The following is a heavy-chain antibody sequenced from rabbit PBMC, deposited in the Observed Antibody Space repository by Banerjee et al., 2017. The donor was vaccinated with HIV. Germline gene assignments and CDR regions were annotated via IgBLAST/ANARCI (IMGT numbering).Heavy chain of an antibody. CDR3: ARGLVAGVLDL. J-gene: IGHJ4*01. CDR2: IDPVFNST. Sequence: QLKESGGGLVQPGGSLTLSCKASGFDFSLYYMSWVRQAPGKGLEWIGYIDPVFNSTYYASWVNGRFTVSSHNAQNTLYLTLNSLTVADTATYFCARGLVAGVLDLWGPGTLVTVS. CDR1: GFDFSLYY. D-gene: IGHD3-3*01. V-gene: IGHV1S7*01.